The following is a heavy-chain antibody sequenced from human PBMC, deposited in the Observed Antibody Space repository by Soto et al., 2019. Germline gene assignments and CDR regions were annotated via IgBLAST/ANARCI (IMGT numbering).Heavy chain of an antibody. D-gene: IGHD1-1*01. CDR2: INAGNGHT. CDR1: GYTFTNYA. V-gene: IGHV1-3*01. J-gene: IGHJ4*02. Sequence: QVQLVQSGTEVKKPGASVKLSCKASGYTFTNYAIHCVRQAPGQRLEWMVWINAGNGHTKYSQKFQGRVTVTRDPSATTAYMELSSLTSEDTAVYYCARGRWTQTTADYYLDFWGQGTLVTVSS. CDR3: ARGRWTQTTADYYLDF.